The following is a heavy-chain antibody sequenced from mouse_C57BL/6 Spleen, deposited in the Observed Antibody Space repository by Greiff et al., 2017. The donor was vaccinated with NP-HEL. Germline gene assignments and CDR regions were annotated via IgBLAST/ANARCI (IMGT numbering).Heavy chain of an antibody. CDR3: ARGGLFITTEAMDY. D-gene: IGHD1-1*01. Sequence: QVQLKQSGPELVKPGASVKISCKASGYAFSSSWMNWVKQRPGKGLEWIGRIYPGDGDTNYNGKFKGKATLTADKSSSTAYMQLSSLTSEDSAVYFCARGGLFITTEAMDYWGQGTSVTVSS. CDR2: IYPGDGDT. CDR1: GYAFSSSW. V-gene: IGHV1-82*01. J-gene: IGHJ4*01.